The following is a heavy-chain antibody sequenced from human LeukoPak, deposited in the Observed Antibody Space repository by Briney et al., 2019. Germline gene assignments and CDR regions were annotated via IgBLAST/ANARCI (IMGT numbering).Heavy chain of an antibody. CDR3: ARHADGGTYPLDS. Sequence: SETLSLTCTVSGGSISSYYWSWMRQPPGKGLEWIGYIYYSGSTNYNPSLKSRVTISVDTSKNQFSLKLSSVTAADTAVYYCARHADGGTYPLDSWGQGTLVTVSS. CDR1: GGSISSYY. D-gene: IGHD1-26*01. J-gene: IGHJ4*02. V-gene: IGHV4-59*08. CDR2: IYYSGST.